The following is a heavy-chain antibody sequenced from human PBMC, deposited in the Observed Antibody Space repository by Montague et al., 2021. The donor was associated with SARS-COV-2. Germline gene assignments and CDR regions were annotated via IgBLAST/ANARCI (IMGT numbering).Heavy chain of an antibody. CDR3: ARALEYGNASGYFDY. Sequence: TLSLTCTVSGGSIGRGGYYYTWIRQYPGKGLEWIGNIHDTGRTNYKSSLRSRITMSVDTSKNQFSLKLTSVTAADTAVYYCARALEYGNASGYFDYWGQGTLVTVSS. D-gene: IGHD1-1*01. J-gene: IGHJ4*02. V-gene: IGHV4-31*03. CDR2: IHDTGRT. CDR1: GGSIGRGGYY.